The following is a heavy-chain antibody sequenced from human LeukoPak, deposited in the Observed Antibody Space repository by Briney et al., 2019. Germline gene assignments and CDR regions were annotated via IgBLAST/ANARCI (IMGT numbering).Heavy chain of an antibody. CDR1: GYSISSGYY. D-gene: IGHD3-22*01. Sequence: SETLSLTCTVSGYSISSGYYWGWIRQPPGKGLEWIGSIYHSGSTYYNPSLKSRVTISVDTSKNQFSLKLSSVTAADTAVYYCARTGSGYDHGVGDAFDIWGQGTMVTVSS. J-gene: IGHJ3*02. CDR2: IYHSGST. CDR3: ARTGSGYDHGVGDAFDI. V-gene: IGHV4-38-2*02.